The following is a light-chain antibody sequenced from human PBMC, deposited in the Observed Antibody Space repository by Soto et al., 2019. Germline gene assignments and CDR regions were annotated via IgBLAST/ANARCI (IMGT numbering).Light chain of an antibody. Sequence: QSVLTQPPSASGSPGQSVTISCTGTKNDIGVYDFVSWYQHHPGKAPRLIIYEVVQRPSGVPDRFSGSKSGNTASLTVSGLQAADEDDYYCCSHAGTYYVFGTGTTVTVL. J-gene: IGLJ1*01. CDR3: CSHAGTYYV. CDR2: EVV. CDR1: KNDIGVYDF. V-gene: IGLV2-8*01.